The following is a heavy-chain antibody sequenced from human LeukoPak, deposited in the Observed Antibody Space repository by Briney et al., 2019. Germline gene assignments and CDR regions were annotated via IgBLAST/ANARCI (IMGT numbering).Heavy chain of an antibody. D-gene: IGHD3-10*02. V-gene: IGHV3-30*04. CDR1: GFTFSSYA. Sequence: PGGSLRLSCAASGFTFSSYAMHWVRQAPGKGLEWVVVISYDGSNKYYADSVKGRFTISRDNSKNTLYLQMNSLRAEDTAVYYCARDYVRGVTLDYWGQGTLVTVSS. J-gene: IGHJ4*02. CDR3: ARDYVRGVTLDY. CDR2: ISYDGSNK.